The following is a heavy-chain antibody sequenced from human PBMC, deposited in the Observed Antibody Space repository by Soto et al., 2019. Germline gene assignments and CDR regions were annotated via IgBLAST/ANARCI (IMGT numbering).Heavy chain of an antibody. CDR3: ARLREGSPADF. Sequence: SETLSLTCSVSGDSISNINYHWGWIRQPPGKGLEWIGSIYYRGNRYYSPSLRSRITISVDMSKNQFSLDLTSVTAADTAVYFCARLREGSPADFWGQGTLVTVS. D-gene: IGHD1-26*01. CDR2: IYYRGNR. V-gene: IGHV4-39*01. CDR1: GDSISNINYH. J-gene: IGHJ4*02.